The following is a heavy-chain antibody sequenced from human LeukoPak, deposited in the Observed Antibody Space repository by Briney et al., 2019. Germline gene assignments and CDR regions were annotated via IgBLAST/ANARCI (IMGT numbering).Heavy chain of an antibody. CDR2: IYHSGST. Sequence: PSETLSLTCAVSGGSLSSSNWWSWVRQPPGKGLEWIGEIYHSGSTNYNPSLKSRVTISVDKSKNQFSLKLSSVTAADTAVYYCASLRATTGVASDYWGQGTLVTVSS. D-gene: IGHD1-26*01. CDR3: ASLRATTGVASDY. J-gene: IGHJ4*02. V-gene: IGHV4-4*02. CDR1: GGSLSSSNW.